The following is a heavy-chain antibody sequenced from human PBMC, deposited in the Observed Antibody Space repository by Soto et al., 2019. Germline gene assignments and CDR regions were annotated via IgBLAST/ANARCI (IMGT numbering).Heavy chain of an antibody. CDR2: IRTAPYGGTT. J-gene: IGHJ3*02. CDR1: GFTLSAYP. Sequence: GGSLRLCCSASGFTLSAYPMSWFRQAPGKGLEWVAYIRTAPYGGTTEYAASVKDRFTISRDDSESIASLQMNSLKTEDTAVYYCARAVRLSGDAFDIWGQGTMVTVSS. V-gene: IGHV3-49*03. D-gene: IGHD1-1*01. CDR3: ARAVRLSGDAFDI.